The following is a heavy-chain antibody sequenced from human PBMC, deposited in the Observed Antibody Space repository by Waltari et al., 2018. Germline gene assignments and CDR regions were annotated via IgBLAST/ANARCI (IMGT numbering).Heavy chain of an antibody. CDR3: AGTIAVDYYYGMDV. J-gene: IGHJ6*02. V-gene: IGHV1-69*01. CDR1: GGTFSSYA. D-gene: IGHD6-19*01. Sequence: QVQLVQSGAEVKKPGSSVKVSCKASGGTFSSYAISWVRQAPGQGLEWMGGIIPIFGTANYAQKFQGRVTITADESTSTAYMELSSLRSEDTAMYYCAGTIAVDYYYGMDVWGQGTTVTVSS. CDR2: IIPIFGTA.